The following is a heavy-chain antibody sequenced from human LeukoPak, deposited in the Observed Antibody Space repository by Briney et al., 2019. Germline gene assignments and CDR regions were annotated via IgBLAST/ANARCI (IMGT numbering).Heavy chain of an antibody. V-gene: IGHV3-30-3*01. D-gene: IGHD3-10*01. Sequence: GGSLRLSCAASGFTFSSYAMHWVRQAPGKGLEWVAVISYDGSNKYYADSVKGRFTISRDNSKNTLYLQMNSLRAEDTAVYYCARDRILWFGLNWFDPWGQGTLVTVSS. J-gene: IGHJ5*02. CDR1: GFTFSSYA. CDR3: ARDRILWFGLNWFDP. CDR2: ISYDGSNK.